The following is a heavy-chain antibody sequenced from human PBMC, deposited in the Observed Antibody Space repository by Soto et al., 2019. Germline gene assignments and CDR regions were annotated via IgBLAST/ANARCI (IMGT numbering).Heavy chain of an antibody. CDR2: IIPLFGTA. CDR3: ARCGYNVVVSDDFYSYGLGV. CDR1: GGSFSNYG. V-gene: IGHV1-69*01. Sequence: QVQLIQSGAEVKKPGSSVKVSCTASGGSFSNYGIDWVRQAPGQGLEWMGGIIPLFGTANYAQKFQGRVTITADESTNTAYMEVTSLRSEDTAVYYCARCGYNVVVSDDFYSYGLGVWGQGTTVTVSS. D-gene: IGHD2-15*01. J-gene: IGHJ6*02.